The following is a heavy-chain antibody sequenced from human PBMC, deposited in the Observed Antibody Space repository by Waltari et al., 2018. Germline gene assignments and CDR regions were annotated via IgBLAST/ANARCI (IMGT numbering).Heavy chain of an antibody. CDR1: GGSISSSSYY. Sequence: QLQLQESGPGLVKPSETLSLTCTVSGGSISSSSYYWGWIRQPPGKGLEWIGSIYYSGSTYYNPALKSRVTISVDTSKNQFSLKLSSVTAADTAVYYCASPPPRYGRTTQGYFDYWGQGTLVTVSS. CDR3: ASPPPRYGRTTQGYFDY. V-gene: IGHV4-39*01. CDR2: IYYSGST. J-gene: IGHJ4*02. D-gene: IGHD5-18*01.